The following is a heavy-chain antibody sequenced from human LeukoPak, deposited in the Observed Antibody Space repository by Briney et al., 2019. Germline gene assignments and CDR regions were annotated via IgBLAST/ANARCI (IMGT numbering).Heavy chain of an antibody. CDR1: GGSISSSSYY. CDR3: ARGVYYYGSGTYYTK. D-gene: IGHD3-10*01. CDR2: IYYSGST. Sequence: SETLSLTCTVSGGSISSSSYYWRWVRQPPGKGLEWVGSIYYSGSTYCNPSLKSRVTISIDTSKKQFSLKLSSVTAADTAVYECARGVYYYGSGTYYTKWGQGTLVTVSS. J-gene: IGHJ4*02. V-gene: IGHV4-39*07.